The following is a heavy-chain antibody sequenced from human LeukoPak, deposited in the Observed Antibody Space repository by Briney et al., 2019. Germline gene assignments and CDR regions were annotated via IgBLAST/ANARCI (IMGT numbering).Heavy chain of an antibody. CDR2: INHSGST. Sequence: SETLSLTCAVYGGSFSGYYWSWIRQPPGKGLEWIGEINHSGSTNYNPSLKSRVTISVDTSKNQFSLKLSSVTAADTAVYYCARASIAAAGTHFDYWGQGTLVTVSS. D-gene: IGHD6-13*01. J-gene: IGHJ4*02. V-gene: IGHV4-34*01. CDR1: GGSFSGYY. CDR3: ARASIAAAGTHFDY.